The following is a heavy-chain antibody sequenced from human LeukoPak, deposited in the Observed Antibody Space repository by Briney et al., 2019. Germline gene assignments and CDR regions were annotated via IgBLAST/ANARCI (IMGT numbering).Heavy chain of an antibody. D-gene: IGHD4-17*01. J-gene: IGHJ4*02. CDR3: ATPPTVTRNY. CDR1: GFTFSDYY. Sequence: PGGSLRLSCAASGFTFSDYYMSWIRQAPGKGLEWVSSISSTGGTTYYADSVKGRFTISRDNSKNTLYLQMDSLRAEDTAVYYCATPPTVTRNYWGQGTLVTVSS. V-gene: IGHV3-23*01. CDR2: ISSTGGTT.